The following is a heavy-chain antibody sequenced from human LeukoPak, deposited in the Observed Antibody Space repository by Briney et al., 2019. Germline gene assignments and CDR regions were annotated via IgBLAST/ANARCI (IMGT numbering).Heavy chain of an antibody. CDR3: ARDSRDGYNYDQYYFDY. J-gene: IGHJ4*02. V-gene: IGHV1-69*13. CDR2: IIPIFGTA. Sequence: SVKVSCKASGGTFSSYAISWVRQAPGQGLEWMGGIIPIFGTANYAQKFQGRVTITADESTSTAYMELSSLRSEDTAVYYCARDSRDGYNYDQYYFDYWGQGTLVTASS. CDR1: GGTFSSYA. D-gene: IGHD5-24*01.